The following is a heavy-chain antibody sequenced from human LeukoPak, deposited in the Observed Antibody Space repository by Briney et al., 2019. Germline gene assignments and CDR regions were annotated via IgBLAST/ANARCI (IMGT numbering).Heavy chain of an antibody. Sequence: PGGSLRLSCAASGFTFSNYAMTWVRQAPGKGLEWVSSTSDSGSSTYYADSVKGRFTISRDNSKNTLYLQLNSLRAEDTAVYYCAKDQLGYCTNGLCYTKESPFDVWGQGTMVTVSS. V-gene: IGHV3-23*01. J-gene: IGHJ3*01. CDR1: GFTFSNYA. CDR3: AKDQLGYCTNGLCYTKESPFDV. D-gene: IGHD2-8*01. CDR2: TSDSGSST.